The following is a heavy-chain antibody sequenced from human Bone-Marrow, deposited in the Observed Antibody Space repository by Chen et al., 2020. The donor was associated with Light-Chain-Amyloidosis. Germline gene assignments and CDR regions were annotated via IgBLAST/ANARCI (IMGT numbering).Heavy chain of an antibody. CDR2: SNGDGTDI. CDR1: GFTFSNYY. CDR3: ARSVSGTFNY. V-gene: IGHV3-74*01. D-gene: IGHD6-19*01. J-gene: IGHJ4*02. Sequence: DVQLVESGGGLIQPGESLRLSCAASGFTFSNYYMHWVRQGPGKGLVWVSRSNGDGTDIKYADSVRGRFTISRDSAKNTLYLQMNSLRPEDTAVYYCARSVSGTFNYWGQGALVTVSS.